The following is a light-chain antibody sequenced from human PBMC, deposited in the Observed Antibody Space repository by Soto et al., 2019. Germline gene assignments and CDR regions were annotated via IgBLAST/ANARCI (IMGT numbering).Light chain of an antibody. V-gene: IGKV3-20*01. Sequence: EIVLTQSPGILSLSLGERATLSCGASQSVSSSYLAWYQQKPGQAPRLLIYGASSRATGIPDRFSGSGSGTDFTLTISRLEPEDFAVYYCQQYGSSPPITFGQGTRLEIK. CDR3: QQYGSSPPIT. CDR1: QSVSSSY. J-gene: IGKJ5*01. CDR2: GAS.